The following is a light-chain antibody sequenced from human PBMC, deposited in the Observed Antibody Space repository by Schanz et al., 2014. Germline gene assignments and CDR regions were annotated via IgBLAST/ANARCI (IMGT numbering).Light chain of an antibody. CDR3: QQYGSSPF. V-gene: IGKV3-20*01. J-gene: IGKJ3*01. Sequence: EIVLTQSPGALSLSPGERATFSCRASQRVNTNFLAWYQQKPGQTPRLLIYAASTRATGIPARFSGSGSGPEFTLTISSLQSEDFAVYYCQQYGSSPFFGPGTRVDIK. CDR1: QRVNTNF. CDR2: AAS.